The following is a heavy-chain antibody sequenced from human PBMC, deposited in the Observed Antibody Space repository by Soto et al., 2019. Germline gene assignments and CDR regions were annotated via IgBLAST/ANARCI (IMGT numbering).Heavy chain of an antibody. V-gene: IGHV3-30-3*01. Sequence: QVQLVESGGGVVQPGKSLRLSCAASGFTFSSYAMHWVRQAPGKGLEWVAVISYDGSNKYYADSVKGRFTISRDNSKNTLYLQMNSLRAEDTAVYYCARDGGVDIVATITATLFDYWGQGTLVTVSS. CDR3: ARDGGVDIVATITATLFDY. CDR1: GFTFSSYA. J-gene: IGHJ4*02. D-gene: IGHD5-12*01. CDR2: ISYDGSNK.